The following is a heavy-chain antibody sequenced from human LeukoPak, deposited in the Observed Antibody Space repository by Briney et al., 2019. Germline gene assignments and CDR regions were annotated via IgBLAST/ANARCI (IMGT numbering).Heavy chain of an antibody. J-gene: IGHJ4*02. Sequence: ASVKVSCKASGYTFTSYGISWVRQAPGQGLEWMGWISAYNGNTNYAQKLQGRVTMTTDTSTSTVYMELRRLRSDDTAVYYCARLAPLHGWHRLDYWGQGTLVTVSS. V-gene: IGHV1-18*01. CDR2: ISAYNGNT. D-gene: IGHD2-8*02. CDR3: ARLAPLHGWHRLDY. CDR1: GYTFTSYG.